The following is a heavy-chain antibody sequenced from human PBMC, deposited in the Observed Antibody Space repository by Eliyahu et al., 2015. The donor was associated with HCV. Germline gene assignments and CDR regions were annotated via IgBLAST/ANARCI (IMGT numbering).Heavy chain of an antibody. J-gene: IGHJ4*02. CDR2: IKQDGSEK. CDR3: APGEGDY. Sequence: EVQLVESGGGLVQPGGSLRXXCAASGFTFRXYWMGWVRQAPGKGLGWVANIKQDGSEKYYVDSVKGRFTISRDNAKNSLYLQMNSLRAEDTAVYYCAPGEGDYWGQGTLVTVSS. CDR1: GFTFRXYW. D-gene: IGHD7-27*01. V-gene: IGHV3-7*01.